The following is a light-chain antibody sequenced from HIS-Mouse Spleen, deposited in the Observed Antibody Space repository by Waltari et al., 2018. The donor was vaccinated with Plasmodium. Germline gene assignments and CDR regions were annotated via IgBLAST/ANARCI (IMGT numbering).Light chain of an antibody. V-gene: IGKV3-15*01. CDR2: GAS. CDR1: QSVSSN. Sequence: EIVMTQSPATLSVPPGESATPSCRASQSVSSNLAWYQQKPGQAPRLLIYGASTRATGIPARFSGSGSGTEFTLTISSLQSEDFAVYYCQQYNNWSFTFGPGTKVDIK. J-gene: IGKJ3*01. CDR3: QQYNNWSFT.